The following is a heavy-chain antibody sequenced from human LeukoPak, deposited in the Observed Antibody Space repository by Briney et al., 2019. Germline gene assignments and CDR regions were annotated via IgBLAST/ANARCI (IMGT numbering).Heavy chain of an antibody. V-gene: IGHV3-30*18. CDR2: LTYDGTNK. D-gene: IGHD3-22*01. CDR1: GFTFGDYG. J-gene: IGHJ3*02. Sequence: GSLRLSCAVSGFTFGDYGMHWVRQAPGKGLEWLAVLTYDGTNKYYADSVKGRFTISRDNSENTLYLQMNSLRAEDTAIYYCAKDLAYYDSSGDYYPAFDIWGQGTMVTVSS. CDR3: AKDLAYYDSSGDYYPAFDI.